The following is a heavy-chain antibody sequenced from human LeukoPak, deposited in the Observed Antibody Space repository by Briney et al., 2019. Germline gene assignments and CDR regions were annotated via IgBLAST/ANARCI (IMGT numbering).Heavy chain of an antibody. V-gene: IGHV3-21*01. CDR1: GFTFSTYT. Sequence: GGSLRLSCAASGFTFSTYTMNWVRQAPGKGLEWVSSISSSSTYIYYADSVKGRFTISRDNAKNSLYLQMNSLRAEDTAVYYCAKQWVPLWSPFDYWGQGTLVTVSS. D-gene: IGHD1-26*01. CDR2: ISSSSTYI. J-gene: IGHJ4*02. CDR3: AKQWVPLWSPFDY.